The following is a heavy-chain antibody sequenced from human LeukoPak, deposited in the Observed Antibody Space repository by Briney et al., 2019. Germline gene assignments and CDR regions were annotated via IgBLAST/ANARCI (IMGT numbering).Heavy chain of an antibody. CDR2: ISYSGST. J-gene: IGHJ6*02. D-gene: IGHD3-9*01. CDR3: ARAAYDILTGGVNYYYYGMDV. CDR1: GGSISSYY. Sequence: SETLSLTCTVSGGSISSYYWSWIRQPPGKGLEWIGYISYSGSTNYNPSLKSRVTISVDTSKNQFSLKLSSVTAADTAVYYWARAAYDILTGGVNYYYYGMDVWGQGTTVTVSS. V-gene: IGHV4-59*01.